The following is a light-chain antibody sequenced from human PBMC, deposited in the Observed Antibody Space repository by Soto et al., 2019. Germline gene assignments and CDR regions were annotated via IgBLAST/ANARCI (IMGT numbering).Light chain of an antibody. V-gene: IGLV2-14*01. CDR2: DVS. CDR3: SSYTTSDSLV. J-gene: IGLJ2*01. Sequence: QSALPQPASVSGSPGQSITISCTGTSSDVGGYNYVSWYQQHPGKAPKLMIYDVSNRPSGVSNRFSGSKSGNTASLTISGLQAEDEADYYCSSYTTSDSLVFGGGTKLTVL. CDR1: SSDVGGYNY.